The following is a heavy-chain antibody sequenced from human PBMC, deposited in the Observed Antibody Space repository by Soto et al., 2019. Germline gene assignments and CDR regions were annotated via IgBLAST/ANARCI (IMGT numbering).Heavy chain of an antibody. CDR3: ARDCSGSSCYSSGFDY. V-gene: IGHV3-53*01. CDR1: GFSVSSNY. J-gene: IGHJ4*02. CDR2: IYSGVGT. D-gene: IGHD2-15*01. Sequence: GGSLRLSCAASGFSVSSNYMSWVRQAPGKGLEWVAVIYSGVGTYYADSVKGRFTISRDNSKNTLYLQMNSLRAEDTALYYCARDCSGSSCYSSGFDYWGQGTLVTVSS.